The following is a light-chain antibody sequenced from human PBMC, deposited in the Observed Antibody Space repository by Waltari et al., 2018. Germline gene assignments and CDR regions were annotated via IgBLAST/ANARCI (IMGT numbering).Light chain of an antibody. CDR1: QSVLYSSHNKNY. V-gene: IGKV4-1*01. J-gene: IGKJ1*01. Sequence: DIVMTQSPDSLAVSLGERATINCKSSQSVLYSSHNKNYLAWYQQKPGKPPKLLIYWASTRESGVPDRFSGSGSGTDFTLTISSLQAEDVAVYYCQQYYSTPRTFGQGTKVEIK. CDR2: WAS. CDR3: QQYYSTPRT.